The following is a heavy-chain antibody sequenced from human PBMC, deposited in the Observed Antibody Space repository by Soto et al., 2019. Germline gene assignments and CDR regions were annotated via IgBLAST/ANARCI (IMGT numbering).Heavy chain of an antibody. V-gene: IGHV4-4*02. J-gene: IGHJ4*02. D-gene: IGHD3-10*01. Sequence: SSETLSLTCAVSGDSISSMNWWSWVRQSPGKGLEWIGEIHHSGSTNYNPSLKSRVTISVEKSKNQFSLKLSSVTAADTAVYYCARYDYGSGNDYKLDYWGQGILVPVSS. CDR2: IHHSGST. CDR3: ARYDYGSGNDYKLDY. CDR1: GDSISSMNW.